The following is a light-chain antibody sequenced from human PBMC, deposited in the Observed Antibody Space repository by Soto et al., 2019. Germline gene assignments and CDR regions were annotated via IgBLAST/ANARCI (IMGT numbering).Light chain of an antibody. Sequence: AIRMTQSPSSFSASTGDRVTITCRASQGISSYLAWYQQKPGKAPKLLIYAASTLQSGVPSRFSGSGSGTDFTLTISCLQSEDFATYYCQQLNSHPRTFGQGTK. J-gene: IGKJ2*01. CDR3: QQLNSHPRT. CDR2: AAS. V-gene: IGKV1-8*01. CDR1: QGISSY.